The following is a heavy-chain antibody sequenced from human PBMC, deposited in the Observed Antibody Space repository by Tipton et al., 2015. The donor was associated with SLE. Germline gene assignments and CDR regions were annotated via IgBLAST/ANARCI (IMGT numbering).Heavy chain of an antibody. V-gene: IGHV6-1*01. CDR3: VATGKAFVI. Sequence: GLVKPSQSLSLSCAISGDSISSNSAAWNWIRQSPSRGLEWLGRTYYRSKWLIDYAVSVKGRLTINAYPSTTQFSLQLSSMTPEDTAAYYCVATGKAFVIWGQGTMVTVSA. CDR1: GDSISSNSAA. D-gene: IGHD1-14*01. J-gene: IGHJ3*02. CDR2: TYYRSKWLI.